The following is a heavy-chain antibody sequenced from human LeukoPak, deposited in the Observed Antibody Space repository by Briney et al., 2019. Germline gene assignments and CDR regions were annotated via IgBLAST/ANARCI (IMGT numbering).Heavy chain of an antibody. CDR3: ARSNKLLRDAFDI. Sequence: SETLSLTCAVYGGSFSGYYWSWIRQPPGKGLEWIGEINHSGSTNYNPSLKSRVTMSVDTSKNQFSLKLSSVTAADTAVYYCARSNKLLRDAFDIWGQGTMVTVSS. D-gene: IGHD1-26*01. J-gene: IGHJ3*02. V-gene: IGHV4-34*01. CDR1: GGSFSGYY. CDR2: INHSGST.